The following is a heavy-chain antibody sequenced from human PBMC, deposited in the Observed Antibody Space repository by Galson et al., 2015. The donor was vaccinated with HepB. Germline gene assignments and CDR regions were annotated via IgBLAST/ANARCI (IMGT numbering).Heavy chain of an antibody. D-gene: IGHD6-19*01. CDR3: ARDLGGIAVAGNFDY. V-gene: IGHV1-18*01. CDR2: ISAYNGNT. Sequence: SVKVSCKASGYTFTSYGISWVRQAPGQGLEWMGWISAYNGNTNYAQKLQGRVTMTTDTSTSTAYMELRSLRSNDTAVYYCARDLGGIAVAGNFDYWGQGTLVTVSS. CDR1: GYTFTSYG. J-gene: IGHJ4*02.